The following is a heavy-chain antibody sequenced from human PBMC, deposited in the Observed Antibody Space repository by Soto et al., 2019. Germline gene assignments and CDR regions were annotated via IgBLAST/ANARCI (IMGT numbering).Heavy chain of an antibody. CDR3: AREKAAPLGMDV. J-gene: IGHJ6*02. D-gene: IGHD6-13*01. Sequence: VGSLRLSCAASGFTFSSYGMHWVRQAPGKGLEWVAVIWYDGSNKYYADSVKGRFTISRDNSKNTLYLQMNSLRAEDTAVYYCAREKAAPLGMDVWGQGTTVTVSS. CDR1: GFTFSSYG. CDR2: IWYDGSNK. V-gene: IGHV3-33*01.